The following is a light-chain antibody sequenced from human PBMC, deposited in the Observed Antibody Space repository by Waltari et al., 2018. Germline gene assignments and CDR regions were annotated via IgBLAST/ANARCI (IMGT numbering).Light chain of an antibody. CDR1: SGDVGGYNF. CDR3: CSYAGSYTLI. V-gene: IGLV2-11*01. J-gene: IGLJ2*01. Sequence: QSALTQPRSVSGSPWQSVTISCTGTSGDVGGYNFVSWYQHHPGKAPKVLIYDVNERPSGVPDRFSGSKSGNTASLTISGLQPEDEADYYCCSYAGSYTLIFGGGTKLTVL. CDR2: DVN.